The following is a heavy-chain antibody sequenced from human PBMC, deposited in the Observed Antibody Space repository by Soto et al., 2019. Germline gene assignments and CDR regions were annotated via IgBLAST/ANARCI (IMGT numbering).Heavy chain of an antibody. CDR1: GGSISSGGYY. CDR3: ARDRLEQNYYYYGMDV. V-gene: IGHV4-31*03. CDR2: IYYSGST. Sequence: SETLSLTCTVSGGSISSGGYYWSWIRQHPGKGLEWIGYIYYSGSTYYNPSLKSRVTISVDTSKNQFSLKLSSVTAADTAVCYCARDRLEQNYYYYGMDVWGQGTTVTVSS. D-gene: IGHD1-1*01. J-gene: IGHJ6*02.